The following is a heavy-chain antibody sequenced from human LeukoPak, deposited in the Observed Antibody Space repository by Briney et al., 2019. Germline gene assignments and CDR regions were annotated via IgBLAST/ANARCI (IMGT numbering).Heavy chain of an antibody. CDR3: ARGGGLDV. J-gene: IGHJ6*02. CDR2: INHNGNVN. Sequence: GGSLRLSCAASGFTFGSYWMNWARQAPGKGLEWVASINHNGNVNYYVDSVKGRFTISRDNAKNSMYLQMSMLRAEDTVVYFWARGGGLDVWGQGATVTVSS. V-gene: IGHV3-7*03. D-gene: IGHD3-16*01. CDR1: GFTFGSYW.